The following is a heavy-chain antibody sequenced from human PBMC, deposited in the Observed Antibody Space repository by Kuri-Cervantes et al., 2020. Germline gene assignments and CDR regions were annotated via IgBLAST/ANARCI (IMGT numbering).Heavy chain of an antibody. V-gene: IGHV3-11*01. Sequence: GESLKISCAASGFTFSDYYMSWIRQAPGKGLKWVSYISSSGSTIYYADSVKGRFTISRDNAKNSLYLQMNSLRAEDTAVYYCARVLESWYLDYWGQGTLVTVSS. CDR2: ISSSGSTI. CDR3: ARVLESWYLDY. D-gene: IGHD5-24*01. CDR1: GFTFSDYY. J-gene: IGHJ4*02.